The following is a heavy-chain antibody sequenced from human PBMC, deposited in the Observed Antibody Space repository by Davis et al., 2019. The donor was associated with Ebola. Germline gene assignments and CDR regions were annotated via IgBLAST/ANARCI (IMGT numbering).Heavy chain of an antibody. CDR2: ISSGSDSI. CDR1: GFTFSSYS. D-gene: IGHD4/OR15-4a*01. V-gene: IGHV3-48*02. CDR3: ARNYGGHDG. J-gene: IGHJ4*02. Sequence: GESLKISCAASGFTFSSYSMNWVRQAPGKGLEWVSYISSGSDSIYYADSVKGRFTISRDNAKNSLYLQVNSLRDEDKAVYYCARNYGGHDGWGQGTLVTVSS.